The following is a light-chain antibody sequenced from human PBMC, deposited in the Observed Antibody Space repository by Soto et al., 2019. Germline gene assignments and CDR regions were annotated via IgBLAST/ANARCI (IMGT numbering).Light chain of an antibody. Sequence: DIQMTQSPPTLSASAGDRVVITCRASQSIVNWLAWYQQKPGKAPKLLISDASNLESGVPPRFSGVGSGTDFTLTINSLHPDDSATYFCQQYNLDPYTFGQGTKVEIK. CDR1: QSIVNW. CDR2: DAS. CDR3: QQYNLDPYT. V-gene: IGKV1-5*01. J-gene: IGKJ2*01.